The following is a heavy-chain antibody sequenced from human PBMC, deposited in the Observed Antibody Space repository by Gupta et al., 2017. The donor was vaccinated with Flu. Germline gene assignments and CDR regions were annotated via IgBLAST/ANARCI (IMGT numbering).Heavy chain of an antibody. D-gene: IGHD2-21*01. V-gene: IGHV3-53*02. CDR1: GFTVSSNY. CDR2: IYSGGST. CDR3: ARVEMATIFDY. J-gene: IGHJ4*02. Sequence: EVQLVETGGGLIKPGGSLRLSCAASGFTVSSNYMSWVRQAPGKGLEWVSVIYSGGSTYYADSVKGRFTISRDNSKNTLYLQMNSLRAEDTAVYYCARVEMATIFDYWGQGTLVTVSS.